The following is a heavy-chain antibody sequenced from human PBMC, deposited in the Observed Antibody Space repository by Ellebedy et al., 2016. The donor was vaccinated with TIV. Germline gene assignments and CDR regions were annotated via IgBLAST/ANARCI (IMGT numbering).Heavy chain of an antibody. V-gene: IGHV3-30*01. J-gene: IGHJ4*02. CDR1: GFTFSSYA. CDR3: ARGDSTSHYNAPRGALPFGY. Sequence: GESLKISCAASGFTFSSYALHWVRQAPGKGLEWVAVISYDAAYKDFADSVKGRFTIYRDNSKSTVYLQMNRLRPADTAVYYCARGDSTSHYNAPRGALPFGYWGQGTLVTVSS. CDR2: ISYDAAYK. D-gene: IGHD3-10*01.